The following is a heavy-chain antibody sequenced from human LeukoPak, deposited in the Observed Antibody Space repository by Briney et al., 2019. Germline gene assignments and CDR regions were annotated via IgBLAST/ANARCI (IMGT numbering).Heavy chain of an antibody. CDR1: GDSSGITGYY. CDR3: ARHRPTSRYFDLSFKY. CDR2: IFYSGTT. Sequence: SETLSLTCTVSGDSSGITGYYCGWIRQPPGKGLEWIGSIFYSGTTFSNPSLTGRVTISVDRSNNQISLNLTSVTAADTAVYYCARHRPTSRYFDLSFKYWGQGNLVTVSS. D-gene: IGHD3-9*01. V-gene: IGHV4-39*01. J-gene: IGHJ4*02.